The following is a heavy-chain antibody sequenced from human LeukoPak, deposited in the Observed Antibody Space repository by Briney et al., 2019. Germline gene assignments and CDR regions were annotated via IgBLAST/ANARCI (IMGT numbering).Heavy chain of an antibody. D-gene: IGHD6-19*01. CDR1: GYTFSGYY. CDR2: INPNSGGT. Sequence: GASVKVSCKASGYTFSGYYMHWVRQAPGQGLEWMGWINPNSGGTNYAQKFQGRVTMTRDTSISTAYMELSRLRSDDTAVYYCVRGYSSGWYPEPKNFDYWGQGTLVTVSS. J-gene: IGHJ4*02. V-gene: IGHV1-2*02. CDR3: VRGYSSGWYPEPKNFDY.